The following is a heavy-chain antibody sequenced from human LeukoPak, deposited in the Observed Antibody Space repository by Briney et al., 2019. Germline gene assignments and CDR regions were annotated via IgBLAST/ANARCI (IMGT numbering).Heavy chain of an antibody. D-gene: IGHD1-26*01. Sequence: GGSLRLSCAASGFTVSSNYMSWVRQAPGKGLEWVSVIYSGGSTYYADSVKGRFTISRDNSKSTLYLQMNSLRAEDTAVYYCARAGGSYHGAIGAFDIWGQGTMVTVSS. CDR1: GFTVSSNY. CDR2: IYSGGST. J-gene: IGHJ3*02. CDR3: ARAGGSYHGAIGAFDI. V-gene: IGHV3-53*01.